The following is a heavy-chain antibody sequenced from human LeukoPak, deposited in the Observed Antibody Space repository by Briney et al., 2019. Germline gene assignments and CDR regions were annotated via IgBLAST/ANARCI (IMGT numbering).Heavy chain of an antibody. Sequence: PSETLSVTCAVSGGSISSSNWWSWVRQPPGKGLEWIGEIYHSGSTNYNPSLKSRVTISVDKSKNQFSLKLSSVTAADTAVYYCARGMGQWPYPEYFQHWGQGTLVTVSS. D-gene: IGHD6-19*01. CDR3: ARGMGQWPYPEYFQH. CDR2: IYHSGST. CDR1: GGSISSSNW. J-gene: IGHJ1*01. V-gene: IGHV4-4*02.